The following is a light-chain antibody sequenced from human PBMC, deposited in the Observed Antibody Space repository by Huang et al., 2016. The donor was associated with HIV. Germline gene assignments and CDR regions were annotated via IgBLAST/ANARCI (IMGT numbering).Light chain of an antibody. CDR3: HHYGGSSYT. CDR1: QSVSSNS. V-gene: IGKV3-20*01. CDR2: AAS. Sequence: EIVLTQSPDTLSLSPGEGATLPCRARQSVSSNSLAWYQHKPGQAPRLLTYAASSRATGLPDRCSGSGSGTDFILTISRLEPEDFALYYCHHYGGSSYTFGQGTKLEIK. J-gene: IGKJ2*01.